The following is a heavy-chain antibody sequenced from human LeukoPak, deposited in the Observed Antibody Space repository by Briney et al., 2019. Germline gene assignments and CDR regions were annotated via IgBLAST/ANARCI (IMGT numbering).Heavy chain of an antibody. CDR1: GGSFSGYY. Sequence: PSETLSLTCAVDGGSFSGYYWSWIRQPPGKGLEWIGEINHSGSTNYNPSLKSRVTISVDTSKNQFSLKLSSVTAADTAVYYCASALGYSSSWYYFDYWGQGTLVTVSS. D-gene: IGHD6-13*01. V-gene: IGHV4-34*01. J-gene: IGHJ4*02. CDR2: INHSGST. CDR3: ASALGYSSSWYYFDY.